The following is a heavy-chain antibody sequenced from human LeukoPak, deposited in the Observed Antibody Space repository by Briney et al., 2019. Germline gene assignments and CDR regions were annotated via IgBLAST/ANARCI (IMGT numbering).Heavy chain of an antibody. J-gene: IGHJ2*01. CDR3: ARAPPGAGDFYWYFDL. D-gene: IGHD4-17*01. Sequence: PSQTLSLTCTVSGGSISSGSYYWSWIRQPARKGLEWIGRIYTSGSTNYNPSLKSRVTISVDTSKNQFSLKLSSVTAADTAVYYCARAPPGAGDFYWYFDLWGRGTLVTVSS. CDR2: IYTSGST. V-gene: IGHV4-61*02. CDR1: GGSISSGSYY.